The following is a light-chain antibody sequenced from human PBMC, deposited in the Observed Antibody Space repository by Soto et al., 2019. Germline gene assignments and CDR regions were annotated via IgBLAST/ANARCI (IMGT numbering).Light chain of an antibody. CDR2: LGS. CDR3: MQALQTPFT. V-gene: IGKV2-28*01. Sequence: DIVMTQSPLSLPVTPGEPASISCRSSQSLLHSNGYDYLDWYLQKPGQSPQLLIYLGSNRASGVPYRFSGSGSGTEFTLKISRVEAEDVGVYYCMQALQTPFTFGGGTKVEIK. J-gene: IGKJ4*01. CDR1: QSLLHSNGYDY.